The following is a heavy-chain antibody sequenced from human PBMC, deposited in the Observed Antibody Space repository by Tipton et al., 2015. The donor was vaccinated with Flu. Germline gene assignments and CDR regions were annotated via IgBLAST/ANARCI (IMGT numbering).Heavy chain of an antibody. Sequence: TLSLTCNVSGASLSSSSHHWGWIRQPPGKGLEWIGSIFHNEYTSYNSSLRSRVTISLDGPRGRFSLRLTSVTAADTAIYYCARRDYSNYVSEPKNWFDPWGQGTLVTVSS. CDR2: IFHNEYT. D-gene: IGHD4-11*01. CDR1: GASLSSSSHH. V-gene: IGHV4-39*07. J-gene: IGHJ5*02. CDR3: ARRDYSNYVSEPKNWFDP.